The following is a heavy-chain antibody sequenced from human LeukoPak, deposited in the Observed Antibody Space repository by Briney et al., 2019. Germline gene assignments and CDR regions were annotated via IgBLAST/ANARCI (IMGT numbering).Heavy chain of an antibody. CDR3: AKDQGLDYGDHEWGFYAFDI. J-gene: IGHJ3*02. Sequence: PGGSLRLSCAASGFTFSSYAMSWVRQAPGKGLEWVSAISGSGGSTYYADSVKGRFTISRDNSKNTLYLQMNSLRAEDTAVYYCAKDQGLDYGDHEWGFYAFDIWGQGTMVTVSS. D-gene: IGHD4-17*01. CDR2: ISGSGGST. CDR1: GFTFSSYA. V-gene: IGHV3-23*01.